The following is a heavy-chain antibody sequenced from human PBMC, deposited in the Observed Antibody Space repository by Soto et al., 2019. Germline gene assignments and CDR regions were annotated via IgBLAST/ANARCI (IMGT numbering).Heavy chain of an antibody. D-gene: IGHD3-22*01. CDR3: ERDVIGHNNYETIGYYFHH. CDR2: IDPSGGIT. V-gene: IGHV1-46*01. Sequence: ASVKVSCKTSGYTFTNFHIHWVRQAPGQGLEWMGMIDPSGGITRDAQRFQGRITMTRDTSTSSVYMELSSLTSEDTAVYYCERDVIGHNNYETIGYYFHHWGQGTLVTVSS. J-gene: IGHJ4*02. CDR1: GYTFTNFH.